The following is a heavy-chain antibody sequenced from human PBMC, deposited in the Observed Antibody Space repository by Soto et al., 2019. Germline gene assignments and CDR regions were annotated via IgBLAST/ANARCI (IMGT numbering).Heavy chain of an antibody. V-gene: IGHV3-23*01. CDR3: AKKVNSGSGSQYFDY. Sequence: EAHLLESGGALVQPGGSLKLSCVASGFTFSSYSMSWVRQAPGKGLEWVSGFRASGDDGTTYYADSVKGRFTISRDNSKNTLFLQMNRLRDEDTAMYYCAKKVNSGSGSQYFDYFGQGTLVTVST. D-gene: IGHD3-10*01. J-gene: IGHJ4*02. CDR1: GFTFSSYS. CDR2: FRASGDDGTT.